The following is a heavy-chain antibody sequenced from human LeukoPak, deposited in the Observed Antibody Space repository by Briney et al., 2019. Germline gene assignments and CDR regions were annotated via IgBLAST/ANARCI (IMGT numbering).Heavy chain of an antibody. Sequence: GGSLRLSCAASGFTVSNNYMTWVRQAPGKGLEWVSVIYSSGSTYYADSVKGRFTISRDNSKNTLYLQMNSLRAEDTAVYYCAKYGSGYEDYWGQGTLVTVSS. D-gene: IGHD5-12*01. CDR2: IYSSGST. CDR1: GFTVSNNY. J-gene: IGHJ4*02. V-gene: IGHV3-66*03. CDR3: AKYGSGYEDY.